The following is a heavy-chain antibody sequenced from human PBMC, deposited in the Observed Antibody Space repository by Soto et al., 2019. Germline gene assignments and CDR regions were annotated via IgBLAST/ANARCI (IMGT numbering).Heavy chain of an antibody. J-gene: IGHJ4*02. CDR1: GVSVSSGSFY. D-gene: IGHD4-17*01. CDR3: ARGATVTQYDY. CDR2: GSYSGTT. V-gene: IGHV4-61*01. Sequence: PSETLPLTCTVSGVSVSSGSFYWAWIRQPPGKGLEWIGFGSYSGTTNYKPSLKSRVTISVDTSRSQISLKVSSLTAADTAVYYCARGATVTQYDYWGQGTLVTVSS.